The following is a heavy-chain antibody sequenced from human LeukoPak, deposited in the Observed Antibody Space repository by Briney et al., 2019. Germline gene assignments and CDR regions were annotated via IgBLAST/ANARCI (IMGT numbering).Heavy chain of an antibody. D-gene: IGHD6-13*01. Sequence: PSETLSLTCTVSGGSISSSSYYWGWIRQPPGKGLEWIGSIYYSGSTYYNPSLKSRVTISVDTSKNQFSLKLSSVTAADTAVYYCARGRMAAAGAVFDYWGQGTLVTVSS. V-gene: IGHV4-39*01. J-gene: IGHJ4*02. CDR1: GGSISSSSYY. CDR3: ARGRMAAAGAVFDY. CDR2: IYYSGST.